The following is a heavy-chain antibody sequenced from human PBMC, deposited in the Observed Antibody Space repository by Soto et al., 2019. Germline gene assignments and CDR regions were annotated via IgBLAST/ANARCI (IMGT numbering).Heavy chain of an antibody. CDR2: IYYSGST. Sequence: QVQLQESGPGLVKPSQTLSLTCTVSGGSISSGGYYWSWIRQHPGKGLEWIGYIYYSGSTYYNPSLKSRVTISVDTSKTPCSLKLSSVTAADTAVYYCARGDQQRLVSGHPFGYWGQGTLVTVSS. J-gene: IGHJ4*02. CDR3: ARGDQQRLVSGHPFGY. D-gene: IGHD6-13*01. V-gene: IGHV4-31*03. CDR1: GGSISSGGYY.